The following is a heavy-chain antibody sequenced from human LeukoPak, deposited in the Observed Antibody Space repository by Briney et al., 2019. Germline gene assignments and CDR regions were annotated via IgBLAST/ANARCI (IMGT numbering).Heavy chain of an antibody. D-gene: IGHD3-16*01. Sequence: ASVKVSCKASGYTFTGYYMHWVRQAPGQGLEWMGWINPNSGGTNYAQKLQGRVTMTRDTSINTAYMELNRLRSDDTAVYYCAPGGGITFGGEVAYYFDYWGQGTLVTVSS. CDR2: INPNSGGT. CDR3: APGGGITFGGEVAYYFDY. V-gene: IGHV1-2*02. CDR1: GYTFTGYY. J-gene: IGHJ4*02.